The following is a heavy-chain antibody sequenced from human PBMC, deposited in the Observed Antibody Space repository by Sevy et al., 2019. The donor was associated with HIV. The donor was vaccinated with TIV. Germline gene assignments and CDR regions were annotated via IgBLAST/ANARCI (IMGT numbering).Heavy chain of an antibody. D-gene: IGHD3-22*01. J-gene: IGHJ3*02. CDR3: ARDWGYYFDSSGYLDAFDI. V-gene: IGHV4-4*07. Sequence: SETLSLTCTVSGGSIRSFYWSWVRQSAGKALEWIGRIYPSGSTNYNPSLRSRVAMSVDTSKNQFSLRLSSMTAADTAMYYCARDWGYYFDSSGYLDAFDIWGQGTMVTVSS. CDR1: GGSIRSFY. CDR2: IYPSGST.